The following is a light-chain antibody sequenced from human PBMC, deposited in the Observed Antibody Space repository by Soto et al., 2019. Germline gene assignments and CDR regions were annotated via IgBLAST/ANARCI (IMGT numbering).Light chain of an antibody. CDR2: YDS. V-gene: IGLV3-21*04. J-gene: IGLJ2*01. CDR1: NIGSKS. CDR3: QVWDSSSDHPVV. Sequence: SYELTQPPSVSVAPGKTARITCGGNNIGSKSVHWYQQKPGQAPVLVIYYDSDRPSGIPERFSGSNSGNTATLTISRVEAGDEADYYCQVWDSSSDHPVVFGGGTQLTFL.